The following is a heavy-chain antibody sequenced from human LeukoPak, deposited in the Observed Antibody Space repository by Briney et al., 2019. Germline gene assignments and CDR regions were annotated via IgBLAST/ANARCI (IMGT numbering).Heavy chain of an antibody. CDR3: ARGGSTSGWYYYYYYMDV. Sequence: PSETLSLTCAVYGGSFSGYYWSWIRQPPGKGLEWIGEINHSGSTNYNPSLKSRVTISVDTSKNQFSLKLSSVTAADTAVYYCARGGSTSGWYYYYYYMDVWGKGTTVTVSS. V-gene: IGHV4-34*01. J-gene: IGHJ6*03. D-gene: IGHD6-19*01. CDR2: INHSGST. CDR1: GGSFSGYY.